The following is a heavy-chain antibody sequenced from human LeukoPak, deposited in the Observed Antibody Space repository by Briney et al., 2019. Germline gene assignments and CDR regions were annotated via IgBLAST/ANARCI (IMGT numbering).Heavy chain of an antibody. CDR3: ATFTYYYDSSGYYPFDY. CDR2: VNPNSGGT. J-gene: IGHJ4*02. CDR1: GYTFTGYY. Sequence: ASVKVSCKASGYTFTGYYMHWVRQAPGQGLEWMGRVNPNSGGTNYAQKFQGRVTMTGDTSISTAYMELSRLRSDDTAVYYCATFTYYYDSSGYYPFDYWGQGTLVTVSS. V-gene: IGHV1-2*06. D-gene: IGHD3-22*01.